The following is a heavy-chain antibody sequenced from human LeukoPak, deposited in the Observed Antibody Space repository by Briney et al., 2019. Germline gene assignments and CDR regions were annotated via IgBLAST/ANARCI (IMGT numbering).Heavy chain of an antibody. CDR1: GRSISGYY. J-gene: IGHJ3*02. CDR3: ARSYDSSGYYYVGAFDI. Sequence: SETLSLTCTVSGRSISGYYWSWIRQPPGKGLEWIGYIYYSGSTNYNPSLKSRVTISVDTSKNQFSLKLSSVTAADTAVYYCARSYDSSGYYYVGAFDIWGQGTMVTVSS. D-gene: IGHD3-22*01. CDR2: IYYSGST. V-gene: IGHV4-59*01.